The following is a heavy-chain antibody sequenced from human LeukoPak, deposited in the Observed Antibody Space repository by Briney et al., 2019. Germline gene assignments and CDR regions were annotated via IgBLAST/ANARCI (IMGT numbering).Heavy chain of an antibody. CDR3: ARIGVVVVAATSYYYYYYMDV. CDR1: GGSISSYY. CDR2: IYYSGST. Sequence: KPSETLSLTCTVSGGSISSYYWSWIRQPPGKGLEWIGYIYYSGSTNYNPSLKSRVTTSVDTSKNQFSLKLSSVTAADTAVYYCARIGVVVVAATSYYYYYYMDVWGKGTTVTVSS. V-gene: IGHV4-59*01. D-gene: IGHD2-15*01. J-gene: IGHJ6*03.